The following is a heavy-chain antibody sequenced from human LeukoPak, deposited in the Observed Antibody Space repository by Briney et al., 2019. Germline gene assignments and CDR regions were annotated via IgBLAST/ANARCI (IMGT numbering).Heavy chain of an antibody. CDR2: ISWNSDSI. CDR3: AKDTTYYYGSGSYYDY. V-gene: IGHV3-9*01. J-gene: IGHJ4*02. D-gene: IGHD3-10*01. CDR1: GFTFDDYA. Sequence: PGGSLRLSCAASGFTFDDYAMHWVRQAPGKGLEWVSGISWNSDSIGYADSVKGRFTISRDNAKNSLYLQMNSLRAEDTALYYCAKDTTYYYGSGSYYDYWGQGTLVTVSS.